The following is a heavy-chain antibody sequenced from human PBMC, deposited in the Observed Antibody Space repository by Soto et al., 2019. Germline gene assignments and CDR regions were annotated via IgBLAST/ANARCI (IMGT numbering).Heavy chain of an antibody. J-gene: IGHJ5*02. CDR2: ISAYHGNT. D-gene: IGHD2-15*01. CDR3: ARTKFRGGGSPALGWFDP. V-gene: IGHV1-18*04. Sequence: QVQLVQSGAEVKKPGASVKVSCKASGYTFTSYGISWVRQAPGQGLEWMGWISAYHGNTNYAQKLQGRVTMTTDTSTSTAYMELRSLRSDDTAVYYCARTKFRGGGSPALGWFDPWGQGTLVTVSS. CDR1: GYTFTSYG.